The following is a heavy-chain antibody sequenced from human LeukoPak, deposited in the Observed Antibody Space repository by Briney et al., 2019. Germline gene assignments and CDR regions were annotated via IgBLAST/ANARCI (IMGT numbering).Heavy chain of an antibody. J-gene: IGHJ6*02. D-gene: IGHD3-10*01. CDR3: ARHVGSPGLLGFGELYGWDV. Sequence: PSETLSLTCTVSGGSISSYYWSWIRQPPGKGLEWIGRIYSSGSTNYNPSLKSRVAISVDTSKNQFSLKLSSVTAADTAVYYCARHVGSPGLLGFGELYGWDVWGQGTTVTVSS. V-gene: IGHV4-59*08. CDR2: IYSSGST. CDR1: GGSISSYY.